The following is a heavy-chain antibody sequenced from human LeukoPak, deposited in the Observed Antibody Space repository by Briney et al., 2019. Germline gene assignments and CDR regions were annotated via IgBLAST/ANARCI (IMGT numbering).Heavy chain of an antibody. CDR3: AKSSGFEGINFDY. CDR1: GFSFSSYS. J-gene: IGHJ4*02. D-gene: IGHD3-16*01. Sequence: GGSLRLSCAASGFSFSSYSMNWVRQAPGKGLEWVSAISGSGGSTYYADSVKGRFTISRDNSKNTLYLQMNSLRAEDTAVYYCAKSSGFEGINFDYWGQGTLVAVSS. V-gene: IGHV3-23*01. CDR2: ISGSGGST.